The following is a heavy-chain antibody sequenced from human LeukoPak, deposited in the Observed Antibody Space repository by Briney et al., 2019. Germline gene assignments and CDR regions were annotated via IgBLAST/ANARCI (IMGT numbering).Heavy chain of an antibody. CDR3: ASDRIEVDAFDI. CDR2: IYYSGST. CDR1: GGSISSYY. D-gene: IGHD2-15*01. V-gene: IGHV4-59*08. Sequence: TSETLSLTCTVSGGSISSYYWSWIRQPPGKGLEWIGYIYYSGSTNYNPSLKSRVTISVDTSKNQFSLKLSSVTAADTAVYYCASDRIEVDAFDIWGQGTMVTVSS. J-gene: IGHJ3*02.